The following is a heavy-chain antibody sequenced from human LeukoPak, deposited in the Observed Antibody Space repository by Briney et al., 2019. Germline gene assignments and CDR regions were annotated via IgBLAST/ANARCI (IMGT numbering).Heavy chain of an antibody. CDR1: GFTFSNYW. CDR3: ARGLNTSPGVDY. D-gene: IGHD3-16*01. Sequence: PGGSLRLSCAASGFTFSNYWMNWVRQAPGKGLEWVANIKEDGSQKYYVDSVKGQFTSSRDNAKNSVYLQMSSLRDEDTAVYYCARGLNTSPGVDYWGQGTLVVVSS. CDR2: IKEDGSQK. J-gene: IGHJ4*02. V-gene: IGHV3-7*01.